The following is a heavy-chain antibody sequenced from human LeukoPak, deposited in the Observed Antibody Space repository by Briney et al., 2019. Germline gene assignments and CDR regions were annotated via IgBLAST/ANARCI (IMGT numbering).Heavy chain of an antibody. CDR3: AKDRSYYFDS. D-gene: IGHD3-10*01. CDR1: GVTFSSYA. Sequence: GGSLRLSCAASGVTFSSYAMSWVRQAPGQGLEWVSAISDSGGNTYYADSVKGRFTISRDNSKNTLYLQMNSLRAEDTAVYYCAKDRSYYFDSWGQGTLVTVAS. J-gene: IGHJ4*02. CDR2: ISDSGGNT. V-gene: IGHV3-23*01.